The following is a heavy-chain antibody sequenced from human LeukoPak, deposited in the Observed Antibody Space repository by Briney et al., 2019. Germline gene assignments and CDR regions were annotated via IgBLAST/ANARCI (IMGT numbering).Heavy chain of an antibody. CDR2: IKTDGSEK. CDR3: ARDRYYDSSGYSNCLFDY. CDR1: GFTFSNYW. J-gene: IGHJ4*02. V-gene: IGHV3-7*01. D-gene: IGHD3-22*01. Sequence: GGSLRLSCEGSGFTFSNYWMGWVRQAPGKGLQWVANIKTDGSEKYYVDSVKGRFTISRDNAKNSLYLQMNSLRAEDTAVYYCARDRYYDSSGYSNCLFDYWGQGTLVTVSS.